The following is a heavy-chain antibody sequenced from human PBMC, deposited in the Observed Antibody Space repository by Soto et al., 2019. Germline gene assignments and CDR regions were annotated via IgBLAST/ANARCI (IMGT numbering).Heavy chain of an antibody. Sequence: GGSLRLSCAASGFTFSSYAMSWVRQAPGKGLEWVSAISGSGGSTYYADSVKGRFTISRDNSKNTLYLQMNSLRAEDTAVYYCAKDQLGGGLAFYYFDYWGQGTLVTVSS. D-gene: IGHD7-27*01. CDR3: AKDQLGGGLAFYYFDY. CDR2: ISGSGGST. CDR1: GFTFSSYA. V-gene: IGHV3-23*01. J-gene: IGHJ4*02.